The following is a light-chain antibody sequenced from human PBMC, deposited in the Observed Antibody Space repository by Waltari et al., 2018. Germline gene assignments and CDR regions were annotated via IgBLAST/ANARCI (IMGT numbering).Light chain of an antibody. CDR3: SSYTSSSTPVV. CDR2: DVS. Sequence: QSALTQPASVSGSPGQSMTISCTGTSSDVGGYNYASWYQQHPGKAPKLMIYDVSNRPSVVSNRFSGSKSGNTASLTISGLQAEDEADYYCSSYTSSSTPVVFGGGTKLTVL. J-gene: IGLJ2*01. CDR1: SSDVGGYNY. V-gene: IGLV2-14*03.